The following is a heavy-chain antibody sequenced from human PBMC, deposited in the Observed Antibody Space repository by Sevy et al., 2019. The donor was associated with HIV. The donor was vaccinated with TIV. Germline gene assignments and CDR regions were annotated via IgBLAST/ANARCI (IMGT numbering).Heavy chain of an antibody. V-gene: IGHV4-59*08. CDR2: IYYNGHI. Sequence: SETLSLTCTVSGGSITSLYWNWIRQPPGKGLEWIANIYYNGHINYNPSLKRRFTLSLDTSKNQFSLRLGSVTAADTAMYYCAGENAWGRGYSWGQGTLVTVSS. J-gene: IGHJ4*02. CDR1: GGSITSLY. CDR3: AGENAWGRGYS. D-gene: IGHD1-26*01.